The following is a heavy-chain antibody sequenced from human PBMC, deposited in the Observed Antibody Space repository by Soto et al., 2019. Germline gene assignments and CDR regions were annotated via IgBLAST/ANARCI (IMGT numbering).Heavy chain of an antibody. J-gene: IGHJ4*02. CDR1: GFTFSDYY. V-gene: IGHV3-11*01. Sequence: GGSLRLSCAASGFTFSDYYMSWIRQAPGKGLEWLSYISISGGTIYYADSVKGRFSISRDNAKTSLYLQLSSLRAEDTAVYFCARERARVFDSWGQGTLVTVSS. CDR2: ISISGGTI. CDR3: ARERARVFDS.